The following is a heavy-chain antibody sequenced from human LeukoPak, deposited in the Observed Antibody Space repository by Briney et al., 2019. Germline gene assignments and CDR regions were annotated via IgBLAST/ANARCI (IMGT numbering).Heavy chain of an antibody. CDR3: ARDLDDILTGYPGGMDV. V-gene: IGHV1-18*01. CDR2: ISAYNGST. J-gene: IGHJ6*02. CDR1: GYTFTSYG. D-gene: IGHD3-9*01. Sequence: GASVKVSCKASGYTFTSYGISWVRQAPGQGLEWMGWISAYNGSTNYAQKLQGRVTMTTDTSTSTAYMELRSLRSDDTAVYYCARDLDDILTGYPGGMDVWGQGTTVTVSS.